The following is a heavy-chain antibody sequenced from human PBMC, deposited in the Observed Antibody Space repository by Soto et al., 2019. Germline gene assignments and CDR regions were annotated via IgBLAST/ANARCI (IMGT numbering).Heavy chain of an antibody. J-gene: IGHJ5*02. CDR1: GFTFSSYG. CDR3: AKDSNYHFWSGYYKGYNWFDP. Sequence: GSLVLACAASGFTFSSYGMHGVRQAPGKGLEWVAVISYYGSNKYYADSVKGRFTISRDNSKNTLYLQMNSLRAEDTAVYYCAKDSNYHFWSGYYKGYNWFDPWGQGTMVTVSS. CDR2: ISYYGSNK. V-gene: IGHV3-30*18. D-gene: IGHD3-3*01.